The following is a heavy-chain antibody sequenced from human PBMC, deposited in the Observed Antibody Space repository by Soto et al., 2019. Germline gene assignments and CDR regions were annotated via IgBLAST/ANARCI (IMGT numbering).Heavy chain of an antibody. CDR2: IFNSGSN. V-gene: IGHV4-59*01. J-gene: IGHJ6*03. CDR1: GGSISNYF. CDR3: ARGPETYYMDV. Sequence: QVQLQESGPGLVKSSETLSLTCRVSGGSISNYFWSWLRQPPGKGLEWIGYIFNSGSNIYSRSLKSRGTLTRDTSKKQFSMRLSSVTVADTAIYYCARGPETYYMDVWNKGTTVTVSS.